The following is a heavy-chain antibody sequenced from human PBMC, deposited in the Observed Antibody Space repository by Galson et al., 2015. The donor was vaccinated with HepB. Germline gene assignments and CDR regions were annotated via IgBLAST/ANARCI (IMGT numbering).Heavy chain of an antibody. CDR1: GFTFSNYA. CDR3: AKGDVWGSAARNYGMDV. Sequence: SLRFSCAASGFTFSNYAVTWVRQAPGKGLEWVSSISAGGDTTYYADSVKGRFTISRDNAKKMLSLRTNSLRAEDAAVYYCAKGDVWGSAARNYGMDVWGQGTTVTVSS. V-gene: IGHV3-23*01. CDR2: ISAGGDTT. D-gene: IGHD3-16*01. J-gene: IGHJ6*02.